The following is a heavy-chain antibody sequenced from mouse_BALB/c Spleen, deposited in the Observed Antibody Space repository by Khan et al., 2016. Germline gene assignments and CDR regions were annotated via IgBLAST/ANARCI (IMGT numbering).Heavy chain of an antibody. V-gene: IGHV3-2*02. CDR3: ARWEGYDEGAWFAY. J-gene: IGHJ3*01. D-gene: IGHD2-2*01. CDR2: ISYRGST. Sequence: EVQLQESGPGLVKPSQSLSLTCTVTGYSITSDYAWNWIRQFPGNKLEWMGYISYRGSTSYNPSLKSRISITRDTSKNQFFLQLHSVTTEHTATYFCARWEGYDEGAWFAYWGQGTLVTVSA. CDR1: GYSITSDYA.